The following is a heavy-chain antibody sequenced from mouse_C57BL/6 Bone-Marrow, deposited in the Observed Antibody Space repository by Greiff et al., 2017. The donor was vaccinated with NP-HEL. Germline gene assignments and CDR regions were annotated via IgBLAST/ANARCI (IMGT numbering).Heavy chain of an antibody. J-gene: IGHJ3*01. CDR1: GFSLTSYG. CDR3: ASPYDYDAGFAY. Sequence: VKLMESGPGLVQPSQSLSITCTVSGFSLTSYGVHWVRQSPGKGLEWLGVIWSGGSTDYNAAFISRLSISKDNSKSQVFFKMNSLQADDTAIYYCASPYDYDAGFAYWGQGTLVTVSA. CDR2: IWSGGST. V-gene: IGHV2-2*01. D-gene: IGHD2-4*01.